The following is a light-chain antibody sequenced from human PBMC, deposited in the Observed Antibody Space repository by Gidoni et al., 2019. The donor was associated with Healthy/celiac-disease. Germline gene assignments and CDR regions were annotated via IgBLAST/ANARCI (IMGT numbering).Light chain of an antibody. CDR1: QSVSSY. CDR3: QQRSNWLPRFT. CDR2: DAS. J-gene: IGKJ4*01. V-gene: IGKV3-11*01. Sequence: EIVLTQSPATLSLSPGERATLSCRASQSVSSYLAWYQQKPGQAPRLLIYDASNRATGIPARFSGSGSGTDFTLTISSLEPEDFAVYYCQQRSNWLPRFTFGGGTKVEIK.